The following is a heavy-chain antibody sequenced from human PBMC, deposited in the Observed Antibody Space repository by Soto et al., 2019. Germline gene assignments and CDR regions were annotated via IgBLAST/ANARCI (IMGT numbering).Heavy chain of an antibody. D-gene: IGHD2-8*01. CDR2: IYPGDSDT. V-gene: IGHV5-51*01. Sequence: GESLKISCTGSGYSFSTYWIAWVRQMPGKGLEWMGSIYPGDSDTRYSPSFEGQVTISADEAIDTAYLQWSSLKASDTAMYYCARVSLYCTNGVCHFDYWGQGTLVTVSS. J-gene: IGHJ4*02. CDR1: GYSFSTYW. CDR3: ARVSLYCTNGVCHFDY.